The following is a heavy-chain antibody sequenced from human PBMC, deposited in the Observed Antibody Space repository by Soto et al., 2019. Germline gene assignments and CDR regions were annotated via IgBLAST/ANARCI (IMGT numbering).Heavy chain of an antibody. CDR1: GYTFTSYG. J-gene: IGHJ5*02. V-gene: IGHV1-18*04. CDR2: ISAYNGNT. Sequence: QVQLVQSGAEVKKPGASVKVSCKASGYTFTSYGISWVRQAPGQGLEWMGWISAYNGNTNYGPRLQGRVTMTTHTATSTAFMELRSLRSADTAVYYCATLVVGATSWFDPWGQGTLVTFSS. D-gene: IGHD1-26*01. CDR3: ATLVVGATSWFDP.